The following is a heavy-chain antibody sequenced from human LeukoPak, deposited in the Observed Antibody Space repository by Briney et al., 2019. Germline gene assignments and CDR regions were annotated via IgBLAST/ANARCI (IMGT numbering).Heavy chain of an antibody. Sequence: GGSLRLSSAASGFTFSSYSMNWVRQAPGKGLEWVSSISSSSSYIYYADSVKGRFTISRDNAKNSLYLQMNSLRAEDTAIYYCAKVTYGSGTYGAFDSWGQGTLVTVSS. D-gene: IGHD3-10*01. V-gene: IGHV3-21*04. CDR3: AKVTYGSGTYGAFDS. CDR2: ISSSSSYI. J-gene: IGHJ4*02. CDR1: GFTFSSYS.